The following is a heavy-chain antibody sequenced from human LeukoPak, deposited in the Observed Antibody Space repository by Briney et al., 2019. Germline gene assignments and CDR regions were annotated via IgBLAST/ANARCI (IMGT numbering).Heavy chain of an antibody. J-gene: IGHJ4*02. Sequence: GGSLRLSCAASGFTFSTCWMHWVRQAPGERPVWVSRVKGDGSDTKYADSVKGRFTISRDNGENTLYLQMNSRRAEDTAVYYCARDPSGGRPDYWGQGTLVTVSS. V-gene: IGHV3-74*03. D-gene: IGHD3-16*01. CDR2: VKGDGSDT. CDR1: GFTFSTCW. CDR3: ARDPSGGRPDY.